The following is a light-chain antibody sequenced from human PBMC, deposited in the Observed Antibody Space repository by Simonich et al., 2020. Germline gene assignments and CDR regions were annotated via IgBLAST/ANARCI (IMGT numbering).Light chain of an antibody. CDR2: WAA. V-gene: IGKV4-1*01. CDR3: QQYYSTPFT. CDR1: QGVLYSSNNKNY. Sequence: DIVMTQSPDSLALSLGERATINCKSSQGVLYSSNNKNYLAWYQQKPGQPPKLLIYWAATRESGVPDRLSGRGSGTDFTLTISSLQAEDVAVYYCQQYYSTPFTFGPGTKVDIK. J-gene: IGKJ3*01.